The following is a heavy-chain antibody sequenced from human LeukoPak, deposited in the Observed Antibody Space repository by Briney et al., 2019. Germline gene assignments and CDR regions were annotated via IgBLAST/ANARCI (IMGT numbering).Heavy chain of an antibody. Sequence: GGALRLSCAASGFTFSTYGMHWVRQAPGKGLEWVAFIRYDGSHKYYTDSVKGRFTISRDNSKNTLYLQMNNLRAEDTALYYCAKISGYYPFDYWGQGTLVTVSS. D-gene: IGHD3-22*01. J-gene: IGHJ4*02. V-gene: IGHV3-30*02. CDR3: AKISGYYPFDY. CDR2: IRYDGSHK. CDR1: GFTFSTYG.